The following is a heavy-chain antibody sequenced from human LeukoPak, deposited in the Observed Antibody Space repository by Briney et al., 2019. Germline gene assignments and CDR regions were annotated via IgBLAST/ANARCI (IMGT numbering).Heavy chain of an antibody. CDR1: GGSISSYY. J-gene: IGHJ5*02. D-gene: IGHD5-12*01. CDR2: IYTSVST. V-gene: IGHV4-4*09. Sequence: ASETLSLTCTVSGGSISSYYWSWIRQPPGKGLEWIGYIYTSVSTNYNPSLKSRVTISVDTSKNQFSLKLSSVTAADTAVYYCARHGWSGLRLGGWFDPWGQGTLVTVSS. CDR3: ARHGWSGLRLGGWFDP.